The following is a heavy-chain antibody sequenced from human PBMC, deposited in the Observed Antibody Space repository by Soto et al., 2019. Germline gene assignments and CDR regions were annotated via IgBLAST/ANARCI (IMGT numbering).Heavy chain of an antibody. Sequence: QVQLQESGPGLVKPSQTLSLTCTVSGGSISSGDYYWSWIRQPPGKGLEGIGYIYYSGSTYYNPSLKSRVTTSVDTSKNQFAPKLSSVTAADPAVYYCARERLGGSRLAAWGQGALLTVSS. J-gene: IGHJ5*02. CDR1: GGSISSGDYY. V-gene: IGHV4-30-4*01. D-gene: IGHD6-13*01. CDR2: IYYSGST. CDR3: ARERLGGSRLAA.